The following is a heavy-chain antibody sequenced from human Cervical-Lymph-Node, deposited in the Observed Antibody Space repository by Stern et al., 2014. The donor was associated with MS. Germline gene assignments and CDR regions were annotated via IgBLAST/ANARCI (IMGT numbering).Heavy chain of an antibody. V-gene: IGHV1-46*03. J-gene: IGHJ1*01. CDR1: GDTFASYP. D-gene: IGHD4-17*01. CDR3: ANPLPYAN. Sequence: QEQLVQSGAEVKKPGASVKVSCKASGDTFASYPIHWLRQAPGQGPVWMGIVNPTDGRTTYAQTFKGRVTITRDTSTRTVYMELSSLRAEDTAMYFCANPLPYANWGQGTRVTVSS. CDR2: VNPTDGRT.